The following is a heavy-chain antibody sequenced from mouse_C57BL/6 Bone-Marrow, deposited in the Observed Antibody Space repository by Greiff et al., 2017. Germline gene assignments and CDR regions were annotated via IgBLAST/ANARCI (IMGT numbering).Heavy chain of an antibody. Sequence: VQLQQPGAELVRPGASVKLSCTASGFNIKDDYMHWVKQRPEQGLEWIGWIDPENGDTEYASKFQGKATITADTSSNTAYLQLSSLTSEDTAVYYCTTDAMDYWGQGTSVTVSS. CDR2: IDPENGDT. CDR1: GFNIKDDY. CDR3: TTDAMDY. J-gene: IGHJ4*01. V-gene: IGHV14-4*01.